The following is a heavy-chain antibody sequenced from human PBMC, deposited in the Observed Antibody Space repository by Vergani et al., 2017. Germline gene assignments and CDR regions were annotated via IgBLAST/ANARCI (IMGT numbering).Heavy chain of an antibody. V-gene: IGHV3-30*18. CDR1: GFSFSSHA. D-gene: IGHD3-10*01. CDR2: ISNDGSKK. CDR3: AKAGSVTSGSLQYNFYMDV. Sequence: QVQLAEFGGGRVQPGRSLRLSCAASGFSFSSHAIHWVRQAPGKGLEWVAVISNDGSKKYYADSVKGRFTISRDNSKNTLDLQMNSMRTQDTVVYYCAKAGSVTSGSLQYNFYMDVWGKGTTVTVS. J-gene: IGHJ6*03.